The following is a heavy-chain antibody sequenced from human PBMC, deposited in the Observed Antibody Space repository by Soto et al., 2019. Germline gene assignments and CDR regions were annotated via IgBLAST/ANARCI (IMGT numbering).Heavy chain of an antibody. CDR3: ASEQWLGDAFDI. V-gene: IGHV1-18*01. D-gene: IGHD6-19*01. CDR1: GYGFTIYG. Sequence: GASVKVSCKASGYGFTIYGISWVRQAPGQGLEWMGWISAYSGNTRYPENFQGRVTMTTDTSASTAYMELSSLRSEDTAVYYCASEQWLGDAFDIWGQGTMVTVSS. CDR2: ISAYSGNT. J-gene: IGHJ3*02.